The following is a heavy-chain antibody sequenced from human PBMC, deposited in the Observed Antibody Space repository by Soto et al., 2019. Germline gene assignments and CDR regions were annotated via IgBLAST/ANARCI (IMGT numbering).Heavy chain of an antibody. Sequence: PSDTLSLTCTVSGGSIRISSFYRRWIRQPPGKGLVCIGSFYYSGSTYYNPSLKSRVTISVDTSKNQFSLKLSSVTAADTAVYYCARLRYYGMDVWGQGTTVTVS. CDR3: ARLRYYGMDV. CDR1: GGSIRISSFY. J-gene: IGHJ6*02. V-gene: IGHV4-39*01. D-gene: IGHD4-17*01. CDR2: FYYSGST.